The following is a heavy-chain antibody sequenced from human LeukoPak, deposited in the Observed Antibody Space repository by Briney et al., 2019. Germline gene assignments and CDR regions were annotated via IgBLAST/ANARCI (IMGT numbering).Heavy chain of an antibody. V-gene: IGHV3-7*01. Sequence: GGSLRLSCAGSGFSFSSHWMSWVRQAPGKGLEWVANTNDDGSEKNYVDSVKGRFTISRDNAKKSLFLQMNSLRADDTAVYFCLREEGAWGQGTLVTAS. CDR3: LREEGA. D-gene: IGHD3-16*01. CDR1: GFSFSSHW. CDR2: TNDDGSEK. J-gene: IGHJ5*02.